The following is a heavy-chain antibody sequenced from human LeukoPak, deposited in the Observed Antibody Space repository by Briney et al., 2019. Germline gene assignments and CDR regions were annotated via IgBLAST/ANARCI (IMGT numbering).Heavy chain of an antibody. D-gene: IGHD3-10*01. CDR3: ARDLHYYGSGSYYQNYYMDV. CDR1: GGSISSYY. Sequence: PSETLSLTCTVSGGSISSYYWSWIRQPPGKGLEWIGYIYYSGSTNYNPSLKSRVTISVDTSKNQFSLKLSSVTAADTAVYYCARDLHYYGSGSYYQNYYMDVWGKGTTVTISS. J-gene: IGHJ6*03. CDR2: IYYSGST. V-gene: IGHV4-59*01.